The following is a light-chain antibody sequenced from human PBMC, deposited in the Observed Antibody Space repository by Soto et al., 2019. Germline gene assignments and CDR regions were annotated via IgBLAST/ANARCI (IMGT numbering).Light chain of an antibody. Sequence: QSVLTQPASVSGSPGQSITISCTGTSCDIGSYNRVSWYQQHPGKAPKLIIYVVTDRPSGVSNRFSGSKSGNTASLTISGLQAEDEAEYYCSSYTNINTRACVFGTGTKVTVL. CDR2: VVT. CDR1: SCDIGSYNR. J-gene: IGLJ1*01. V-gene: IGLV2-14*01. CDR3: SSYTNINTRACV.